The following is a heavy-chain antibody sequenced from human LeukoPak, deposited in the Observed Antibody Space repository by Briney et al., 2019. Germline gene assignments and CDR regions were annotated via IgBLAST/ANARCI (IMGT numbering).Heavy chain of an antibody. CDR2: ISSDGSNK. V-gene: IGHV3-30*03. CDR3: ARHGGIAVAGLDY. D-gene: IGHD6-19*01. Sequence: GGSLRLSCAASGFTFSNYAIHWVRQAPGKGLEWVAVISSDGSNKYYADSVKGRFTISRDNSKNTLYLQMNSLRPEDTAVYYCARHGGIAVAGLDYWGQGTLVTVSS. J-gene: IGHJ4*02. CDR1: GFTFSNYA.